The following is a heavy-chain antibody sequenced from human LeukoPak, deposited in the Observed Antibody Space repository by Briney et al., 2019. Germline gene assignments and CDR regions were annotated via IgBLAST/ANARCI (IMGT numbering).Heavy chain of an antibody. CDR2: MNPNSGNT. V-gene: IGHV1-8*01. J-gene: IGHJ3*02. D-gene: IGHD2/OR15-2a*01. CDR3: ARVNIGYRDAFDI. Sequence: GASVKVSCKASGYTFTSYDSNWVRQATGQGLEWMGWMNPNSGNTGYAQKFQGRVTMTRNTSISTAYMELSSLRSEDTAVYYCARVNIGYRDAFDIWGQGTMVTVSS. CDR1: GYTFTSYD.